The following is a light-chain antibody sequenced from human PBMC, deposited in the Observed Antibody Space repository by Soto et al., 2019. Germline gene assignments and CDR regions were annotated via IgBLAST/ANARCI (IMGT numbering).Light chain of an antibody. CDR3: QQYGSSGT. CDR1: QSVSNNY. CDR2: GAS. V-gene: IGKV3-20*01. Sequence: EIVLTQSPGTLSLSPGERATLSCRASQSVSNNYLAWYQQKPGQAPRLLIYGASNRATGIPDRFNGSGYGKDFNLTISRLEPEDFAVYYCQQYGSSGTFGQGTKVDIK. J-gene: IGKJ1*01.